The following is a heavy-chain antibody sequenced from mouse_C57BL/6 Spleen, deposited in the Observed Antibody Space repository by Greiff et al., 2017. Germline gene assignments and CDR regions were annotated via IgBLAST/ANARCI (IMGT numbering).Heavy chain of an antibody. Sequence: QMQLQQPGAELVKPGASVKMSCKASGYTFTSYWITWVKQRPGQGLEWIGDIYPGSGSTNYNEKFKSKATLTVDTSSSTAYMQLSSLASEDSAVXYCARSGYYYGSSYGYVDVWGTGTTVTVSS. J-gene: IGHJ1*03. CDR3: ARSGYYYGSSYGYVDV. V-gene: IGHV1-55*01. CDR1: GYTFTSYW. CDR2: IYPGSGST. D-gene: IGHD1-1*01.